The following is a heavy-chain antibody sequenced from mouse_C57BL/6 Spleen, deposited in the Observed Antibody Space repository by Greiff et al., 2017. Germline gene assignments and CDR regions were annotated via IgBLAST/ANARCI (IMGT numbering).Heavy chain of an antibody. D-gene: IGHD2-14*01. CDR1: GFTFSDYY. CDR3: ARGDYRGAMDY. J-gene: IGHJ4*01. Sequence: EVKLMESEGGLVQPGSSMKLSCTASGFTFSDYYMAWVRQVPEKGLEWVANINYDGSSTYYLDSLKSRFIISRDNAKNILYLQMSSLKSEDTATYYCARGDYRGAMDYWGQGTSVTVSS. CDR2: INYDGSST. V-gene: IGHV5-16*01.